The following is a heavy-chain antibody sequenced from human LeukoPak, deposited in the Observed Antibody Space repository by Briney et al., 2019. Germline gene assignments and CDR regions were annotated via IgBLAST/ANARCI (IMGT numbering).Heavy chain of an antibody. Sequence: SVKVSCKASGGTFSSYAISWVRQAPGQGLEWMGGIIPIFGTANYAQKFQGRVTITADKSTSTAYMELSSLRSEDTAVYYCARDSIAVADAFDIWGQGTMVTVSS. V-gene: IGHV1-69*06. CDR2: IIPIFGTA. CDR1: GGTFSSYA. CDR3: ARDSIAVADAFDI. D-gene: IGHD6-19*01. J-gene: IGHJ3*02.